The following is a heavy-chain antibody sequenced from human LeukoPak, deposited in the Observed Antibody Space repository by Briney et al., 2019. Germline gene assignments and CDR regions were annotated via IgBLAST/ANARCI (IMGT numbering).Heavy chain of an antibody. D-gene: IGHD5-12*01. CDR2: IRSKTYGGTA. Sequence: TGGSLRLSCRASGFSVGDYAMSWVRQAPGRGLEWVGFIRSKTYGGTADYAASVEGRFTISRDDSNNIVYLQMNSLKTEDTAVHYCTRGLEGFTAYDDFWGQGTLVTVSS. J-gene: IGHJ4*02. V-gene: IGHV3-49*04. CDR1: GFSVGDYA. CDR3: TRGLEGFTAYDDF.